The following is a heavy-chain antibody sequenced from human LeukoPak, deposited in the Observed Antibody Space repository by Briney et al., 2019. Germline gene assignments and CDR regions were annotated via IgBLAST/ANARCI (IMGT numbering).Heavy chain of an antibody. Sequence: SGTLSLTCVVSGDSITNGYWWSWVRQPPGKGLEWIGEIYHDGSTNYNPSLKSRVTISVDTSKNQFSLKLSSVTAADTAVYYCARVDYSNYEGSFDYWGQGTLVTVSS. CDR1: GDSITNGYW. CDR3: ARVDYSNYEGSFDY. CDR2: IYHDGST. J-gene: IGHJ4*02. V-gene: IGHV4-4*02. D-gene: IGHD4-11*01.